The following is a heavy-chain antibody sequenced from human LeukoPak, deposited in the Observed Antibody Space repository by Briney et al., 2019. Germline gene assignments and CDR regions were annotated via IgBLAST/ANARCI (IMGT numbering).Heavy chain of an antibody. J-gene: IGHJ5*02. CDR3: ARGHIAVAGMDWFDP. D-gene: IGHD6-19*01. Sequence: SETLSLTCTVSGDSTSSESYYWTWIRQPAGKGLEWLGHIYARGSTNYNPPLESRVTISVDTSKNQFSLKLTSVTAADTAVYYCARGHIAVAGMDWFDPWGQGTLVTVSS. V-gene: IGHV4-61*09. CDR1: GDSTSSESYY. CDR2: IYARGST.